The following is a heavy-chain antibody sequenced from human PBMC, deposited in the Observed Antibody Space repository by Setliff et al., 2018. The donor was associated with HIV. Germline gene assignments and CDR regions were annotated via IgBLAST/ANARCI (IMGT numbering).Heavy chain of an antibody. Sequence: GSLRLSCAASGFTFSDHYMDWVRQAPGKGLEWVGRIRNKVNSYTTEYAASVKGRFTISRDDSKNSLYLQLNSLKTEDTAVYYCARGRLLWSGSYYYYYMDVWGKGTTVTVSS. D-gene: IGHD3-10*01. CDR3: ARGRLLWSGSYYYYYMDV. CDR1: GFTFSDHY. J-gene: IGHJ6*03. CDR2: IRNKVNSYTT. V-gene: IGHV3-72*01.